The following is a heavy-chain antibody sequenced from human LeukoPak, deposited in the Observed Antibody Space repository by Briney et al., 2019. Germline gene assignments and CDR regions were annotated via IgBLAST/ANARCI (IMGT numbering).Heavy chain of an antibody. J-gene: IGHJ6*02. CDR1: GFTFSSYW. CDR2: IKQDGSEK. D-gene: IGHD1-26*01. Sequence: RGSLRLSCAASGFTFSSYWTSWVRQAPGKGLEWVANIKQDGSEKYYVDSVKGRFTISRDNAKNSLYLQMNSLRAEDTAVYYCAREIIVGATQTYYYYYGMDVWGQGTTVTVSS. CDR3: AREIIVGATQTYYYYYGMDV. V-gene: IGHV3-7*01.